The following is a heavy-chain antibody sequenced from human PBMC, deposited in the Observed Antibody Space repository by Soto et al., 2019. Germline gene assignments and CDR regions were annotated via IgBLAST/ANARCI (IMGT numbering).Heavy chain of an antibody. Sequence: PGGSLRLSCAASGFTFSSYAMHWVRQAPGKGLEWVAVISYDGSNKYYADSVKGRFTISRDNSKNTLYLQMNSLRAEDTAVYYCARDQGGVNANDYGDYWGQGTLVTVSS. J-gene: IGHJ4*02. V-gene: IGHV3-30-3*01. D-gene: IGHD1-26*01. CDR2: ISYDGSNK. CDR3: ARDQGGVNANDYGDY. CDR1: GFTFSSYA.